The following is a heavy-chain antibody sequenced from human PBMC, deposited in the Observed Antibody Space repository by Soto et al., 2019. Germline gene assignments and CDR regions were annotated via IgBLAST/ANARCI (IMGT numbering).Heavy chain of an antibody. CDR1: GFTFSSYA. J-gene: IGHJ5*02. Sequence: EVQLLESGGGLVQPGGSLRLSCAASGFTFSSYAMSWVRQAPGKGLEWVSSITDSGGGTYYADSVKGRFTISRDNSKSTLYLQMNSLRVEDTALYYCARRDPMIKVYWFDPWGQGTLVTVSS. V-gene: IGHV3-23*01. CDR2: ITDSGGGT. CDR3: ARRDPMIKVYWFDP. D-gene: IGHD3-16*01.